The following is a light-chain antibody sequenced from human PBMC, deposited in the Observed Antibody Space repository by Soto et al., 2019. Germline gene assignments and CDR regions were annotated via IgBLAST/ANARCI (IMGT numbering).Light chain of an antibody. J-gene: IGKJ5*01. V-gene: IGKV3-20*01. CDR1: QSVSSSY. CDR2: GVS. CDR3: QHYVNSPPIT. Sequence: EIVLTQSPGTLSLSPGERATLSCRASQSVSSSYLAWYQQKPGQAPRLLIYGVSSMATGIPDTFRGSGSVTDFNLTISRLEPEDCAVYYCQHYVNSPPITFSQEKRLEIK.